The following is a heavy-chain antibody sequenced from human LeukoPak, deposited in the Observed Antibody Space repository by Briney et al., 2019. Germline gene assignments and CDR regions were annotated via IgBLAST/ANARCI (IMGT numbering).Heavy chain of an antibody. CDR1: GGTFSSYA. J-gene: IGHJ6*02. V-gene: IGHV1-69*04. CDR2: IIPILGIA. CDR3: ASSYGDYGGEYYGMDV. Sequence: GASVKASCKASGGTFSSYAISWVRQAPGQGLEWMGRIIPILGIANYAQKFQGRVTITADKSTSTAYMELSSLRSEDTAVYYGASSYGDYGGEYYGMDVWGQGTTVTVSS. D-gene: IGHD4-17*01.